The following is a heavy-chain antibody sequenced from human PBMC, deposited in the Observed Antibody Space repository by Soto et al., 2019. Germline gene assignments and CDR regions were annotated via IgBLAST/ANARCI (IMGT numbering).Heavy chain of an antibody. CDR1: GGPLSSSSYY. CDR3: ARQGDITDSTAPFDP. Sequence: SETLSLTCTVSGGPLSSSSYYRGRPRPPPGKGREWIGSIDYSGSTYYNPYLKSRVTISVDTSKNQFSLKLSSVTAADTAVYYCARQGDITDSTAPFDPWGQGTLVTFSS. CDR2: IDYSGST. D-gene: IGHD1-20*01. V-gene: IGHV4-39*01. J-gene: IGHJ5*02.